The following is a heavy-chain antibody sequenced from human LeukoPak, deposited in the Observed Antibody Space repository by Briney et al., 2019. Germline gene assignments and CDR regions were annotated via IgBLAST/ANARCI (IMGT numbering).Heavy chain of an antibody. J-gene: IGHJ4*02. CDR2: IYYTGTT. CDR1: GGSLSSHY. CDR3: ARFSSGCSTASCYLTN. D-gene: IGHD2-2*01. Sequence: PSETLSLTCTVGGGSLSSHYWSWIRQPPGKGLELVGHIYYTGTTFYNPSLNSRVTISVDTSRNQFSLRLTSVTAADTAVYYCARFSSGCSTASCYLTNWGQGILVTVSS. V-gene: IGHV4-59*11.